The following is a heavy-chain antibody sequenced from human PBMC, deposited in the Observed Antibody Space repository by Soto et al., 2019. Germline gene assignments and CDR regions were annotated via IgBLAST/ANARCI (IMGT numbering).Heavy chain of an antibody. CDR2: IYTSGST. CDR1: GGSISSYY. J-gene: IGHJ6*02. V-gene: IGHV4-4*07. D-gene: IGHD1-7*01. CDR3: ARDDIGTKSNGDHYYYYGMDV. Sequence: SETLSLTCTVSGGSISSYYWSWIRQPAGKGLEWIGRIYTSGSTNYNPSLKSRVTMSVDTSKNQFSLKLSSVTAADTAVYYCARDDIGTKSNGDHYYYYGMDVWGQGTTVTVSS.